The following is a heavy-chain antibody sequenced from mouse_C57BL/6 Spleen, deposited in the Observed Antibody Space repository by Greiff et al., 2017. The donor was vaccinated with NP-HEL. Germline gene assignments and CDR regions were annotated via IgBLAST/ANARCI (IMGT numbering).Heavy chain of an antibody. CDR1: GYTFTSYW. J-gene: IGHJ4*01. D-gene: IGHD2-2*01. V-gene: IGHV1-7*01. CDR3: ARGGSTMVTTTGDYYAMDY. CDR2: ITPRSGYT. Sequence: QVQLKESGAELAKPGASVKLSCKASGYTFTSYWMPWVTQRPGPGLAWIGYITPRSGYTKYTQKFKDKAPLTADKAASTGYMQLSSRTYEDSAVYYCARGGSTMVTTTGDYYAMDYWGEGTSVTVSS.